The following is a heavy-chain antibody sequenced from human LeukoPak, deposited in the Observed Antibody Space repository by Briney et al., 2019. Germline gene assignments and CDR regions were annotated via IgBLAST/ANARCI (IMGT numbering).Heavy chain of an antibody. D-gene: IGHD3-22*01. J-gene: IGHJ3*02. CDR2: IVVGSGNT. CDR3: AAADYYDSSGYYPYAFHI. Sequence: SVKVSCKASGLTFTRSAMQWVRQARGQRLEWIGWIVVGSGNTNYAQKFQERVTITRDMSTSTAYMELSSLRSEDTAMYYCAAADYYDSSGYYPYAFHIWGQGTMVTVSS. V-gene: IGHV1-58*02. CDR1: GLTFTRSA.